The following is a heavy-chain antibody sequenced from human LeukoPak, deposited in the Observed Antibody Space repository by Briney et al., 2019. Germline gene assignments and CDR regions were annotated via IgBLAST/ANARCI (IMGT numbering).Heavy chain of an antibody. Sequence: SVKVSCKASGGTFSSYAISWVRQAPGQGLEWTGRIIPILGIANYAQKFQGRVTITADKSTSTAYMELSSLRSEDTAVYYCARGGWTGYSSGWTIDYWGQGTLVTVSS. CDR1: GGTFSSYA. J-gene: IGHJ4*02. D-gene: IGHD6-19*01. CDR2: IIPILGIA. V-gene: IGHV1-69*04. CDR3: ARGGWTGYSSGWTIDY.